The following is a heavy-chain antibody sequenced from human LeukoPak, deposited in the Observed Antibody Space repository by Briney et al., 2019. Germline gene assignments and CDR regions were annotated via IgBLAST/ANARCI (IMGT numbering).Heavy chain of an antibody. CDR1: GFTFSGSA. Sequence: GGSLRLSCVASGFTFSGSAMHWVRQASGKGLEWVGHIRSKTNTYATAYAASVKGRFTISRDDSKNTAHLQMNSLKTEDTAVYYCTRHEGYCSGGRCYFSHALDIWGQGTMVTVSS. D-gene: IGHD2-15*01. V-gene: IGHV3-73*01. CDR3: TRHEGYCSGGRCYFSHALDI. CDR2: IRSKTNTYAT. J-gene: IGHJ3*02.